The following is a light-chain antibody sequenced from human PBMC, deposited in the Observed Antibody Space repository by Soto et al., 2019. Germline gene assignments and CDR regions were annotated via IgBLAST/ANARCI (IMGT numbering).Light chain of an antibody. CDR1: QSISTY. CDR3: QQYYSFPWT. CDR2: AAS. Sequence: DIQMTQSPSSLSASVGDRVTITCRASQSISTYLSWYQQKPGKAPKLLIYAASSLQSGVPSRFSGSGSGTDFTLTISCLQSEDFATYYCQQYYSFPWTFGQGTEVEIK. J-gene: IGKJ1*01. V-gene: IGKV1-39*01.